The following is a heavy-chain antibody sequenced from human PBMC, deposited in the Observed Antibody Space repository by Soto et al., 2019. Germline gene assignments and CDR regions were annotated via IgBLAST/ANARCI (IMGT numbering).Heavy chain of an antibody. CDR1: GGSISSGGYS. CDR2: IYHSGST. J-gene: IGHJ2*01. Sequence: SETLSLTCAVSGGSISSGGYSWSWIRQPPGKGLEWIGYIYHSGSTYYNPSLKSRVTISADRSKNQFSLKLSSVTAADTAVYYCARAGSGPPWHWYFDLWGRGTLVTVSS. V-gene: IGHV4-30-2*01. CDR3: ARAGSGPPWHWYFDL. D-gene: IGHD2-15*01.